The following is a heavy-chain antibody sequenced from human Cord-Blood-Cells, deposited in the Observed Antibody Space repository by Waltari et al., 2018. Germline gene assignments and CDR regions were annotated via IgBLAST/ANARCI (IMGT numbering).Heavy chain of an antibody. J-gene: IGHJ4*02. D-gene: IGHD7-27*01. V-gene: IGHV3-53*01. CDR2: IYSGDST. CDR3: ARALGILYYFDY. Sequence: EVQLVELGGGLIQPGGSLRLSCAASGLTVSSNYMSWVRQAPGKGLAWVSVIYSGDSTYYADSVKGRFTISRDNSKNTLYLQMNSLRAEDTAVYYCARALGILYYFDYWGQGTLVTVSS. CDR1: GLTVSSNY.